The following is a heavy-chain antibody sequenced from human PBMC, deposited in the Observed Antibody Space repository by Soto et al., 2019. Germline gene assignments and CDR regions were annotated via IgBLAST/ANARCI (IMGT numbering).Heavy chain of an antibody. CDR1: CFSINSGGFY. CDR3: AAYTYYDFWSGSNWFDP. D-gene: IGHD3-3*01. J-gene: IGHJ5*02. Sequence: PSETLSLTCTFSCFSINSGGFYWSLIRQHPGKGLEWIGYIYYSVSTHYNPSLKRRVTITIDTSKNQFSLKLSSVTAADTAVYYCAAYTYYDFWSGSNWFDPWGQGTLVNVSS. CDR2: IYYSVST. V-gene: IGHV4-31*03.